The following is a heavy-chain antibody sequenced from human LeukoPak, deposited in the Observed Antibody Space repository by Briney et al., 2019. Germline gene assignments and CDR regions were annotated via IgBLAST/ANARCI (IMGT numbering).Heavy chain of an antibody. Sequence: SETLSLTCTVSGYSISSGYYWGWIRQPPGKGLEWIGTIFHSGATYYNPSLKRRVTISIDTSKNQFSLKLNSVTAADTAVYYCAREGSARATVGTLFSHWFDPWGQGTLVTVSS. D-gene: IGHD6-13*01. CDR2: IFHSGAT. J-gene: IGHJ5*02. CDR1: GYSISSGYY. CDR3: AREGSARATVGTLFSHWFDP. V-gene: IGHV4-38-2*02.